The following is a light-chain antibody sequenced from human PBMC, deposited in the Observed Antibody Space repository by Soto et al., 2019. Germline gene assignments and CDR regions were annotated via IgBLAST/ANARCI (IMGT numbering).Light chain of an antibody. V-gene: IGKV1-5*03. CDR3: QHYNSIRGT. CDR1: QTISSW. J-gene: IGKJ1*01. CDR2: KAS. Sequence: DIPMTQSPSTLSASVGDRVTITCRASQTISSWLAWYQQKPGKAPKLLIYKASTLESGVPSRFSGSGSGTDFTLTISSLQPDDFATYYCQHYNSIRGTFGQGTKVEIK.